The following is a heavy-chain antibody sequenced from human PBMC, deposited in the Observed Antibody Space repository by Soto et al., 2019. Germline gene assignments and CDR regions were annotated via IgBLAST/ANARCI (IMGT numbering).Heavy chain of an antibody. J-gene: IGHJ4*02. D-gene: IGHD3-16*01. V-gene: IGHV3-23*01. CDR2: IRGSSGGT. CDR3: ARSRGAYTMGGFDY. CDR1: GFTFSSCA. Sequence: EVQLLESGGGLVQPGGSLRLSCAASGFTFSSCAMSWVRQAPGKGLEWVSAIRGSSGGTYYADSVKGRFTISRDNSKNSLYLQMSRQRGEDTAVYYCARSRGAYTMGGFDYWGQGSLVTVCS.